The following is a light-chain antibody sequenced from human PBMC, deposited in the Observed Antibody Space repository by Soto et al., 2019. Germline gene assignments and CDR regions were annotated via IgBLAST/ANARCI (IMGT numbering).Light chain of an antibody. J-gene: IGKJ2*03. CDR1: RSVLSSSNNKDY. V-gene: IGKV4-1*01. CDR2: WSS. Sequence: DIVVTQSPDSLPVSLGERATISCKSSRSVLSSSNNKDYLAWYQQIPGQPPKLLFYWSSSRESGVPDQFSASGSGTDYTLTITGLQAEDVAVYFCQQYYSHPYSFGRGTKLEI. CDR3: QQYYSHPYS.